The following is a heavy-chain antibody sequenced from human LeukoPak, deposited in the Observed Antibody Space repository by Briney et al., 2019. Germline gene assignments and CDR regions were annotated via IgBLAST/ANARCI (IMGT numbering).Heavy chain of an antibody. CDR3: ARTRRGYCSSTSCSNWFAP. D-gene: IGHD2-2*01. Sequence: ASVKVSCKASGYTFTSYYMHWVRQAPGQGLEWMGMINPSGGSTSYAQKFQGRVTMTRDTSTSTVYMELSSLRSEDTAVYYCARTRRGYCSSTSCSNWFAPWGQGTLVTVSS. V-gene: IGHV1-46*01. J-gene: IGHJ5*02. CDR2: INPSGGST. CDR1: GYTFTSYY.